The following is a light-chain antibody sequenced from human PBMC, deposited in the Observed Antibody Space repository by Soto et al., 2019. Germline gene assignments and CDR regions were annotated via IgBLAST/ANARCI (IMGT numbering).Light chain of an antibody. CDR1: QSVSSSY. J-gene: IGKJ4*01. CDR2: GAS. V-gene: IGKV3-20*01. Sequence: EIVLTQSPGPLSLSPGERATLSCRASQSVSSSYLAWYQQKPGQAPRLLIYGASSRATGIPDRFSGSGSATDVTLTISRLEPDDFAVYYCQQYGTSPPLTFGGGTKVEI. CDR3: QQYGTSPPLT.